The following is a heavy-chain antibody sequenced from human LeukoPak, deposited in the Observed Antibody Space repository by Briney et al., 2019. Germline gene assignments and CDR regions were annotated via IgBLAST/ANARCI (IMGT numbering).Heavy chain of an antibody. CDR1: GGSISSGRNY. Sequence: PSQTLSLTCTVAGGSISSGRNYWSWIRNPAGKGLEWIGRIYTSGSTNYNPSLKSRVTISVDTSKNQFSLKLSSVTAADTAVYYCARGLAGYSSGWYHYWGQGTLVTVSS. J-gene: IGHJ4*02. D-gene: IGHD6-19*01. CDR3: ARGLAGYSSGWYHY. V-gene: IGHV4-61*02. CDR2: IYTSGST.